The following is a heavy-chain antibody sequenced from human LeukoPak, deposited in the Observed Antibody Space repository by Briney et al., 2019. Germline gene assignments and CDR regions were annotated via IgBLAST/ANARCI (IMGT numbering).Heavy chain of an antibody. Sequence: GGSLRLSCAASGFTFSSYAMSWVRQAPGKGLEWVSAISGSGGSTYYADSVEGRFIISRDNSKNTLYLQMNSLRAEDTAVYYCAKDRVLRFLEWLLGSFDYWGQGTLVTVSS. CDR1: GFTFSSYA. J-gene: IGHJ4*02. CDR2: ISGSGGST. CDR3: AKDRVLRFLEWLLGSFDY. D-gene: IGHD3-3*01. V-gene: IGHV3-23*01.